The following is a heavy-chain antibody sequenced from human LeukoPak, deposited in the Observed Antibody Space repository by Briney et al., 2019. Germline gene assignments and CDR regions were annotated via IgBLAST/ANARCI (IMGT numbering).Heavy chain of an antibody. J-gene: IGHJ4*02. CDR1: GGSISSYY. CDR3: ARDVGATPGYFNY. D-gene: IGHD1-26*01. V-gene: IGHV4-59*01. CDR2: IYYSGNT. Sequence: RSSETLSLTCTVSGGSISSYYWNWIRQPPGKGLEWIAYIYYSGNTNYNPSLKSRVTISVDTSKNQFSLKLSSVTAAETAVYYCARDVGATPGYFNYWGQGTLVTVSS.